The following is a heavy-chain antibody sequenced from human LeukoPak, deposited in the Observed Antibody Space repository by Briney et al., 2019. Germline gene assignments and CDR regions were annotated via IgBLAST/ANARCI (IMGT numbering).Heavy chain of an antibody. CDR3: ASPRSSSDWDGDFDY. V-gene: IGHV4-4*07. J-gene: IGHJ4*02. D-gene: IGHD6-19*01. Sequence: SETLSLTCIVSGGSISGKYWSWILQPAGKGLEWIGRINTSGNTNYNPSLKSRVTMSADTSKNQFSLELTSVTAADTAVYYCASPRSSSDWDGDFDYWGQGTLVTVSS. CDR2: INTSGNT. CDR1: GGSISGKY.